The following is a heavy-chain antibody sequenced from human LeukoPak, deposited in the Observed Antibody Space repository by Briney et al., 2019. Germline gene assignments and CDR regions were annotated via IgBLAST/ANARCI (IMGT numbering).Heavy chain of an antibody. CDR2: TRNKANSHTT. CDR3: AKDKGRFCSGGSCYSDAFDI. D-gene: IGHD2-15*01. V-gene: IGHV3-72*01. CDR1: GFTFSDYY. Sequence: PGGSLRLSCATSGFTFSDYYMDWVRQAPGKGLEWVGRTRNKANSHTTEYAASVKGRFTISRDDSKNSLYLQMNSLKTEDTAVYYCAKDKGRFCSGGSCYSDAFDIWGQGTMVTVSS. J-gene: IGHJ3*02.